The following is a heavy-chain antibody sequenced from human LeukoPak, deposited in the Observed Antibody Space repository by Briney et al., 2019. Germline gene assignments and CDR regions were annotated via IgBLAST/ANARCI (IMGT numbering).Heavy chain of an antibody. CDR1: GFTFSSYA. CDR2: ISYDGSNK. V-gene: IGHV3-30*03. J-gene: IGHJ4*02. CDR3: ARDLFYYGSGAWY. Sequence: GGSLRLSCAASGFTFSSYAMHWVRQAPGQGLEWLAVISYDGSNKYYADSVKGRFTISRDNSKNTLYLQMNSLRAEDTAVYYCARDLFYYGSGAWYWGQGTLVTVSS. D-gene: IGHD3-10*01.